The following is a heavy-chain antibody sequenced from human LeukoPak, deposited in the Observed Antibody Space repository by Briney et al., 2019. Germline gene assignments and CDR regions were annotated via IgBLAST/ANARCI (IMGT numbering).Heavy chain of an antibody. CDR3: ARLPDYDFWSGPFDY. J-gene: IGHJ4*02. V-gene: IGHV4-39*01. D-gene: IGHD3-3*01. CDR1: GGSISSSSYY. Sequence: SETLSLTCTVSGGSISSSSYYWGWIRQPPGKGLEWIGSIYYSGSTYYNPSLKSRVTISVDTSKNQFSLKLSSVTAADTAVYYCARLPDYDFWSGPFDYWGQRTLVTVSS. CDR2: IYYSGST.